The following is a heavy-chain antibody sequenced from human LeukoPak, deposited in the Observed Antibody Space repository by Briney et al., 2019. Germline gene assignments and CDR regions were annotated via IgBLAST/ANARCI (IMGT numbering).Heavy chain of an antibody. CDR3: AKALVSPVVYYYMDV. Sequence: GGSLSLSCAASGFTFSSYWMHWVRQAPGKGLEWVSAISGSGGSTYYADSVKGRFTISRDNSKNTLYLQMNSLRAEDTAVYYCAKALVSPVVYYYMDVWGKGTTVTVSS. V-gene: IGHV3-23*01. CDR2: ISGSGGST. J-gene: IGHJ6*03. CDR1: GFTFSSYW.